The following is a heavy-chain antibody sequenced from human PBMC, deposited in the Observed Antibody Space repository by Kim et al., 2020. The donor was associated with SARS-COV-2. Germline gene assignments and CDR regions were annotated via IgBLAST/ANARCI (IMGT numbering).Heavy chain of an antibody. CDR1: GGTFSSYA. Sequence: SVKVSCKASGGTFSSYAISWVRQAPGQGLEWMGGIIPIFGTANYAQKFQGRVTITADESTSTAYMELSSLRSEDTAVYYCARERKYYYDSSGYYYLGLIGWFDPWGQGTLVTVSS. CDR3: ARERKYYYDSSGYYYLGLIGWFDP. V-gene: IGHV1-69*13. J-gene: IGHJ5*02. D-gene: IGHD3-22*01. CDR2: IIPIFGTA.